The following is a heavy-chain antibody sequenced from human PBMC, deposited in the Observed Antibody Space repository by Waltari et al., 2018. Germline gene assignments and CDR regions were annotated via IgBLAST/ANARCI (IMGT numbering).Heavy chain of an antibody. CDR3: ARVMYSSGWSAFDI. D-gene: IGHD6-19*01. CDR2: ISSSSYT. V-gene: IGHV3-11*06. Sequence: QVQLVESGGGLVKPGGSLRLSCAASGFTFSDYYMSWIAQAPGKGREWVSYISSSSYTNYADSVKGRFTISRDNAKNSLYLQMNSLRAEDTAVYYCARVMYSSGWSAFDIWGQGTMVTVSS. J-gene: IGHJ3*02. CDR1: GFTFSDYY.